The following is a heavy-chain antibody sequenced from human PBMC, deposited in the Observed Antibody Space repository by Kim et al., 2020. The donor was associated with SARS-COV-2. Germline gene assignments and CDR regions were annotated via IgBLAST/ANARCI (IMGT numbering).Heavy chain of an antibody. CDR3: AREREDVAFDI. CDR2: IIPILGIA. CDR1: GGTFSSYA. Sequence: SVKVSCKASGGTFSSYAISWVRQAPGQGLEWMGRIIPILGIANYAQKFQGRVTITADKSTSTAYMELSSLRSEDTAVYYCAREREDVAFDIWGQGTMVTVSS. V-gene: IGHV1-69*04. J-gene: IGHJ3*02.